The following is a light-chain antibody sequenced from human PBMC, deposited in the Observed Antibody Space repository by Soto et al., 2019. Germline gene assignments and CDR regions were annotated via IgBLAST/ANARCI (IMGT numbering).Light chain of an antibody. J-gene: IGLJ1*01. CDR3: QTWGTGIQV. CDR2: LNSDGSH. Sequence: QLVLTQSPSASASLGASVTLTCTLSSGHSSYAIAWHQQQPEKGPRYLMKLNSDGSHSKGDGIPDRFSGSSSGTERYLIISSLQSEDEADYYCQTWGTGIQVFGTGTKLTVL. V-gene: IGLV4-69*01. CDR1: SGHSSYA.